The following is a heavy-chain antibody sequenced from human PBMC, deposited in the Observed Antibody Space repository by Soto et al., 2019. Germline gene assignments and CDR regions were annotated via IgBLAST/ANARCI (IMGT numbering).Heavy chain of an antibody. CDR1: GFTFSSYG. CDR3: AKDLYDFWSGYPPYNWFDP. CDR2: ISYDGSNK. D-gene: IGHD3-3*01. J-gene: IGHJ5*02. V-gene: IGHV3-30*18. Sequence: QVQLVESGGGVVQPGRSLRLSCAASGFTFSSYGMHWVRQAPGKGLEWVAVISYDGSNKYYADSVKGRFTISRDNSKNTLCLQMNSLRAEDTAVYYCAKDLYDFWSGYPPYNWFDPWGQGTLVTVSS.